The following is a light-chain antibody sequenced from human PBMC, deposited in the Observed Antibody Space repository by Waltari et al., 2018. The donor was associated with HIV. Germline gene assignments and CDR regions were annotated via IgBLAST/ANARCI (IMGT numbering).Light chain of an antibody. CDR2: EVN. V-gene: IGLV2-8*01. CDR1: DRDIGSTNF. CDR3: SSYAGRDIRVV. Sequence: ALTQPPSASGSPGQSVTISCTGVDRDIGSTNFVSWYQQHPGKAPKLMLYEVNKRPSGVSHRFSGAKSGSVASLTVSGLQADDEADYYCSSYAGRDIRVVFGGGTKLTVL. J-gene: IGLJ2*01.